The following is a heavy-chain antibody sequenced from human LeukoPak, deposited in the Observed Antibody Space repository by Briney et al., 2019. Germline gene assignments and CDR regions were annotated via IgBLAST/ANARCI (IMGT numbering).Heavy chain of an antibody. V-gene: IGHV3-33*01. D-gene: IGHD5-18*01. CDR2: IWYDGSNK. CDR1: GFTFSSYG. J-gene: IGHJ4*02. Sequence: GGSLRLSCAASGFTFSSYGMHWVRQAPGKGLEWVAVIWYDGSNKYYADSVKGRFTISRDNSKNTLYLQMNSLRAEDTAVHYCARGNGYSYGFFDYWGQGTLVTVSS. CDR3: ARGNGYSYGFFDY.